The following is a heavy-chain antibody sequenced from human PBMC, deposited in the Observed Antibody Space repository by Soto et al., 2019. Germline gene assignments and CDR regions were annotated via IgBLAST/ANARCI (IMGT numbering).Heavy chain of an antibody. CDR1: GGSISSYY. J-gene: IGHJ4*02. Sequence: SQTLSLTCTVSGGSISSYYWSWIRQPPGKGLEWIGYIYYSGSTNYNPSLKSRVTISVDTSKNQFSLKLSSVTAADTAVYYCARDIRTRYCSSTSCYAGGYDYWGQGTLVTVSS. CDR2: IYYSGST. V-gene: IGHV4-59*01. CDR3: ARDIRTRYCSSTSCYAGGYDY. D-gene: IGHD2-2*01.